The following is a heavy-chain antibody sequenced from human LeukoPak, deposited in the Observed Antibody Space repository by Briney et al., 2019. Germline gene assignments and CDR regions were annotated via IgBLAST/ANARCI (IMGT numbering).Heavy chain of an antibody. CDR3: ASFASNY. CDR1: GGSISSYY. D-gene: IGHD6-6*01. V-gene: IGHV4-59*01. CDR2: IYYSGST. Sequence: SETLSLTCTVSGGSISSYYWSWIRQPPGKGLEWIGYIYYSGSTNCNPSLKSRVTISVDTSKNQFSLKLSSVTAADTAVYYCASFASNYWGQGTLVTVSS. J-gene: IGHJ4*02.